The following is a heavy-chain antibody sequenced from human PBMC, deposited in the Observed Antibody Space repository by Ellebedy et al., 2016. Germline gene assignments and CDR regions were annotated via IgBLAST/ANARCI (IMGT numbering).Heavy chain of an antibody. CDR3: AKDPLMYYYGSTEGY. D-gene: IGHD3-10*01. CDR2: VGGSGTDT. V-gene: IGHV3-23*01. Sequence: GESLKIPCAASGFTFKTYAMSWLRQAPGRGLEWVSGVGGSGTDTHYADSVKGRFTISRDNSRNTLFLQMNYLRVEDTAIYYCAKDPLMYYYGSTEGYWGLGTLVTVSS. CDR1: GFTFKTYA. J-gene: IGHJ4*02.